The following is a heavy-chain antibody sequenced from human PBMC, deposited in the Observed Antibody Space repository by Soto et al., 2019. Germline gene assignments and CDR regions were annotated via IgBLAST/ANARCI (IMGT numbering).Heavy chain of an antibody. J-gene: IGHJ5*02. CDR1: GFTFSSYA. V-gene: IGHV3-23*01. CDR3: AKGRTYNYANYFDP. CDR2: MSGSGDNT. D-gene: IGHD1-1*01. Sequence: EVQLLESGGDLVQPGGSLRLSCAASGFTFSSYAMSWVRQAPGKGPEWVSSMSGSGDNTYYADSVKGRFIISRDNSKNTLYLQMRSLRVDDTAVYSCAKGRTYNYANYFDPWGQGTLVTVSS.